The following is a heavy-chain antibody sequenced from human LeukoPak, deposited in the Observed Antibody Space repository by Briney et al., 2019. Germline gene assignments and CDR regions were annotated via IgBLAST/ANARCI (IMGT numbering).Heavy chain of an antibody. D-gene: IGHD3-10*02. CDR3: AELGITMIGGV. CDR2: ISSSSSYI. V-gene: IGHV3-21*01. J-gene: IGHJ6*04. Sequence: GGSLRLSCAASGFTFSRYWMHWVRHAPGKGLEWVSSISSSSSYIYYADSVKGRFTISRDNAKNSLYLQMNSLRAEDTAVYYCAELGITMIGGVWGKGTTVTISS. CDR1: GFTFSRYW.